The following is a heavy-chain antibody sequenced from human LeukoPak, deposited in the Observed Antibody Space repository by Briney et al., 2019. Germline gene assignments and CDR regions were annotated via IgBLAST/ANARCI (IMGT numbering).Heavy chain of an antibody. V-gene: IGHV4-34*01. CDR3: AREYWAENIPYYFDY. Sequence: PSETLSLTCDVYGGSFSGYYWSWIRQPPGKGLEWIGEINHSGSTNYNPSLKSRVTISVDTSKNQFSLKLSSVTAADTAVYYCAREYWAENIPYYFDYWGQGTLVTVSS. CDR1: GGSFSGYY. D-gene: IGHD2/OR15-2a*01. J-gene: IGHJ4*02. CDR2: INHSGST.